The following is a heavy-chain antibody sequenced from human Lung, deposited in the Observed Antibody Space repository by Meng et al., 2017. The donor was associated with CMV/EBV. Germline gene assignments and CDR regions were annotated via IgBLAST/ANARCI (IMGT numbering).Heavy chain of an antibody. Sequence: GESLKISCVASGLTFSSHPMTWVRQAPGKGLEWVSSISGSGGSTYSADSVQGRFTISRDNAKNMLHLQMNGLRAEDTAVYYCARSGVVYELLYVTNSDEDYFETWGQGALVTVSS. CDR3: ARSGVVYELLYVTNSDEDYFET. J-gene: IGHJ4*02. CDR2: ISGSGGST. CDR1: GLTFSSHP. V-gene: IGHV3-23*01. D-gene: IGHD3-3*01.